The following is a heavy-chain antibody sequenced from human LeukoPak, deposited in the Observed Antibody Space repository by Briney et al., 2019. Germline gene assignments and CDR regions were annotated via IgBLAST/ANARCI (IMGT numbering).Heavy chain of an antibody. CDR1: GFTFSRYE. D-gene: IGHD4-23*01. V-gene: IGHV3-48*03. J-gene: IGHJ4*02. CDR3: AKAGFTVVTPNYFDY. CDR2: ISSSGSTM. Sequence: PGGSLRLSCAASGFTFSRYEMNWVRQAPGKGLEWLSYISSSGSTMYYADSVKGRITISRDNAKNSLYLQMNSLRAEDTAVYYCAKAGFTVVTPNYFDYWGQGTLVTVSS.